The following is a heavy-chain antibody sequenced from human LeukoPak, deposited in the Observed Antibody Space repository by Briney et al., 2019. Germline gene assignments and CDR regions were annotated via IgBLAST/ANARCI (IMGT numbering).Heavy chain of an antibody. Sequence: PGGSLRLSCTASGFTFSXXXXXXXXXXXXXXXXXXXRITSDGGSTSYADSVKGRFTISRDNAKNTLYLQMNSLRAEDTAVYYCARRIQGMAPYYFDYWGQGTLVAVSS. CDR1: GFTFSXXX. V-gene: IGHV3-74*01. J-gene: IGHJ4*02. D-gene: IGHD5-24*01. CDR3: ARRIQGMAPYYFDY. CDR2: ITSDGGST.